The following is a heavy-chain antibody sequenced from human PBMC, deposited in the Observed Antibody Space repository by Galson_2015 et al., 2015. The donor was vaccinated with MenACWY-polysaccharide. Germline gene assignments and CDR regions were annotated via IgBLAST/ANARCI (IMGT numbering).Heavy chain of an antibody. CDR1: GYTFTSYA. CDR3: AGDPKQKVTTVPTGRFDY. V-gene: IGHV7-4-1*02. Sequence: SVKVSCKASGYTFTSYAMNWVRQAPGQGLEWMGWINTSTGNPTYAQGFTGRVVFSLDTSVSTAYLQISSLKAEDTAVYYCAGDPKQKVTTVPTGRFDYWGQGTLVTVSS. J-gene: IGHJ4*02. CDR2: INTSTGNP. D-gene: IGHD4-17*01.